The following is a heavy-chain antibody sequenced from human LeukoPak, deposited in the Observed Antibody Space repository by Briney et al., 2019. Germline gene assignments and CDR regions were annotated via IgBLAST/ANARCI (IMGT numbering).Heavy chain of an antibody. D-gene: IGHD3-10*01. V-gene: IGHV1-18*01. CDR1: GYSFSSYG. CDR3: ARVELRWSGELLFGKKNWFDP. CDR2: ISAYNGNT. Sequence: ASVKVSCKGSGYSFSSYGMHWVRQAPGQGLEYMGWISAYNGNTHYARKLQGRVTMSTDTTTSTAYMELRSLRSDDTAVYYCARVELRWSGELLFGKKNWFDPWGQGTLVTVSS. J-gene: IGHJ5*02.